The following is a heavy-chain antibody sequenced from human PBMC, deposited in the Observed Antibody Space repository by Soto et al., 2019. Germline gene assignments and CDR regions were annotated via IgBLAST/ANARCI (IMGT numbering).Heavy chain of an antibody. J-gene: IGHJ4*02. CDR1: GYDFTTYG. CDR3: ARGTYGDY. D-gene: IGHD4-17*01. Sequence: QVHLVQSGAEVKKPGASVKVSCKGSGYDFTTYGITWVRQAPGQGLEWMAWISAHNGNTDYAQKLQGRVTVARDTPTSTAYMELRSLRSDDTAVYYCARGTYGDYWGQGALVSVSS. CDR2: ISAHNGNT. V-gene: IGHV1-18*01.